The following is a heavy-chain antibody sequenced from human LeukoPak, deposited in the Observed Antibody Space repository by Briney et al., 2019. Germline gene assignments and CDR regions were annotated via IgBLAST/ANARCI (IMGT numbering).Heavy chain of an antibody. D-gene: IGHD4-17*01. CDR3: AKALRGGTVRYLGY. V-gene: IGHV3-23*01. CDR1: GFTFSSYA. J-gene: IGHJ4*02. Sequence: GGSLRLSCAASGFTFSSYAMHWVRQAPGKGLEWVSAISGSGGSTYYADSVKGRFTISRDNSKNTLYLQMNSLRAEDTAVYYCAKALRGGTVRYLGYWGQGTLVTVSS. CDR2: ISGSGGST.